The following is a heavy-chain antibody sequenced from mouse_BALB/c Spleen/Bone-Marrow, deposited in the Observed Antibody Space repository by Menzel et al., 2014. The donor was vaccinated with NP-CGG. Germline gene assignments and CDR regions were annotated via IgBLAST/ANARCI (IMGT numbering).Heavy chain of an antibody. CDR3: ARPRGNYAMYY. V-gene: IGHV4-1*02. CDR1: GFDFSRYW. J-gene: IGHJ4*01. CDR2: INPDSSTI. Sequence: VQLKQSGGGLVQPGGSLKLSCAASGFDFSRYWMSWVRQAPGKGLEWIGEINPDSSTINYTPSLKDKFIISRDNAKNTLYLQMSKVRSEDTALYYCARPRGNYAMYYWGQGTSVTVSS.